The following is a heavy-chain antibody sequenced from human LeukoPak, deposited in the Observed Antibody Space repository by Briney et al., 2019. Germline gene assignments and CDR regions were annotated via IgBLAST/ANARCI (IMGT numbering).Heavy chain of an antibody. D-gene: IGHD2-8*01. CDR2: LYYSGST. CDR3: ARVVSNGDRAAFDI. V-gene: IGHV4-59*01. J-gene: IGHJ3*02. Sequence: SETLSLTCTVSGGSISSYYWSWIRQPPGKGLEWIGYLYYSGSTNYNPSLKSRVTISIDTSKNQFSLKLSSVTAADTAVYYCARVVSNGDRAAFDIWGQGTMVTVSA. CDR1: GGSISSYY.